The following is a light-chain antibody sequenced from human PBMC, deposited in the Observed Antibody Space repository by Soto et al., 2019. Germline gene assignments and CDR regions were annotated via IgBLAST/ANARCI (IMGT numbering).Light chain of an antibody. V-gene: IGLV2-11*01. Sequence: QSVLPQPRSVSGSPGQSVTISCSDVGGYSYVSWYQQHPGKAPKLIIYDVNKRPSGVPDRFSGSQSGNTASLTISGLQAEDEADYHCCSYAGSYTYVFGTGTKLTVL. CDR3: CSYAGSYTYV. CDR2: DVN. J-gene: IGLJ1*01. CDR1: DVGGYSY.